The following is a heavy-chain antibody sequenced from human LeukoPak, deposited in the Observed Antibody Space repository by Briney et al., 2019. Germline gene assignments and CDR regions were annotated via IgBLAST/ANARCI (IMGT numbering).Heavy chain of an antibody. CDR1: GFTFSSYA. CDR2: ISGSGGST. J-gene: IGHJ4*02. D-gene: IGHD6-13*01. CDR3: AKGFSSSWYNPYYFDY. V-gene: IGHV3-23*01. Sequence: GGSLRLSCAASGFTFSSYAMSWVRQAPGKGLEWVSAISGSGGSTYYADSVKGRFTISRDNSKNTLYLQMSSLRAEDTAVYYCAKGFSSSWYNPYYFDYWGQGTLVTVSS.